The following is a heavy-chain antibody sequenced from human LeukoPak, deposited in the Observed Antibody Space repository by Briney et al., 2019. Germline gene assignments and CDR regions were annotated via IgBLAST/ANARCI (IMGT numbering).Heavy chain of an antibody. J-gene: IGHJ6*02. CDR1: GFTFSSYG. D-gene: IGHD3-10*01. CDR3: ARAYGSYYYYGMDV. CDR2: ISYDGSNK. V-gene: IGHV3-30*03. Sequence: GRSLRLSCAASGFTFSSYGMHWVRQAPGKGLEWVAVISYDGSNKYYADSVKGRFTISRDNYKNTLYLQMNSLRAEDTAVYYCARAYGSYYYYGMDVWGQGTTVTVSS.